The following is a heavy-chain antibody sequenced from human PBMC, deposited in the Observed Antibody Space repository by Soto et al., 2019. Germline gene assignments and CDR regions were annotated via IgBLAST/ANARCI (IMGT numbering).Heavy chain of an antibody. D-gene: IGHD3-3*01. Sequence: LRLSFAASGFTFSSYGMHWVRQAPGKGLEWVAVISYDGSNKYYADSAKGRFTISRDNSKNTLYLQMNSLRAEDTAVYYCAKCGLRFLEWLLSGYFDYWGQGTLVTVS. V-gene: IGHV3-30*18. J-gene: IGHJ4*02. CDR2: ISYDGSNK. CDR1: GFTFSSYG. CDR3: AKCGLRFLEWLLSGYFDY.